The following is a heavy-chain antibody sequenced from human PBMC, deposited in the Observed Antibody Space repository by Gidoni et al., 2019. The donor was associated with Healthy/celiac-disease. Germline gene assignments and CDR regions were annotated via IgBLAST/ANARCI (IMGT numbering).Heavy chain of an antibody. J-gene: IGHJ4*02. V-gene: IGHV4-34*01. D-gene: IGHD4-17*01. CDR1: GGSFSGYY. Sequence: QVQLQQWGAGLLKPSETLSLTCAVYGGSFSGYYWSWIRQPPGKGLEWIEEINHSGSTNYNPSLKSRVTISVDTSKNQFSLKLSSVTAADTAVYYCARVESNIYGDCFDYWGQGTLVTVSS. CDR3: ARVESNIYGDCFDY. CDR2: INHSGST.